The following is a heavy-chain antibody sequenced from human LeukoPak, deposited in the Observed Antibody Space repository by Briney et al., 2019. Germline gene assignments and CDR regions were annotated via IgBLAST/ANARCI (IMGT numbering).Heavy chain of an antibody. CDR1: GGSFSGYY. V-gene: IGHV4-34*01. Sequence: PSETLSLTCAVYGGSFSGYYWSWIRQPPGKGLEWIGEINHSGSTNYNPSLKSRVTISVDTSKNQFSLRLSSVTAADTAVYYCARSAVAGSYYYYSYMDVWGKGTTVTVSS. CDR3: ARSAVAGSYYYYSYMDV. CDR2: INHSGST. D-gene: IGHD6-19*01. J-gene: IGHJ6*03.